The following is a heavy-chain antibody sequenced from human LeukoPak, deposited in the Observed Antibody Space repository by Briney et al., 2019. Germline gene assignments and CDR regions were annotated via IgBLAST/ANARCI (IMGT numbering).Heavy chain of an antibody. CDR3: AKDWKRAAAGPEYFQH. J-gene: IGHJ1*01. V-gene: IGHV3-30*18. CDR2: ISYDGSNK. D-gene: IGHD6-13*01. Sequence: GGSLRLSCAASGFTFCSYGMHWVRQAPGKGLEWVAVISYDGSNKYYADSVKGRFTISRDNSKNTLYLQMNSLRAEDTAVYYFAKDWKRAAAGPEYFQHWGQGTLVTVSS. CDR1: GFTFCSYG.